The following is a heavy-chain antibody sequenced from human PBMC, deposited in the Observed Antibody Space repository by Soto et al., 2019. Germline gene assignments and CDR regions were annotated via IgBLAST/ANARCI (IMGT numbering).Heavy chain of an antibody. CDR1: GFTFSSYA. J-gene: IGHJ4*02. D-gene: IGHD3-10*01. CDR2: ISGSGGST. V-gene: IGHV3-23*01. Sequence: EVQLLESGGGLVQPGGSLRLSCAASGFTFSSYAMSWVRQAPGKGLEWVSAISGSGGSTYYADSVKGRFTISRDNSKNALDRQMNSLRAEDTAVYYCAKATMVRGNVYWGQGTLVTVSS. CDR3: AKATMVRGNVY.